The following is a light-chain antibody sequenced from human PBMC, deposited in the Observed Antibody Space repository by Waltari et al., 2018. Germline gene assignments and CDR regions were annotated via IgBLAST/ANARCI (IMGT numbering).Light chain of an antibody. CDR1: QSISFW. J-gene: IGKJ1*01. Sequence: DIQMTQSPSTLSASVGDRVTITCRASQSISFWLAWYQQKPGKAPKLLIYKASSLESGVPSRFSGSGSGTEFTLTISSRQPDDFATYYCQQYNSYRTFGQGTKVEIK. CDR2: KAS. CDR3: QQYNSYRT. V-gene: IGKV1-5*03.